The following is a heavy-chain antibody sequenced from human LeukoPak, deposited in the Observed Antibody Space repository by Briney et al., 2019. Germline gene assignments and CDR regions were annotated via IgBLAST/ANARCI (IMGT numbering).Heavy chain of an antibody. V-gene: IGHV3-74*01. CDR3: ARGSYSLGGFDY. CDR1: GFTFSSYW. D-gene: IGHD6-13*01. Sequence: PGGSLRLSCAASGFTFSSYWMHWVRQAPGKGLVWVSRISSDGSDTNYADYVKGRFTISRDNAKNTLYLPMNSLRAEDTAVYYCARGSYSLGGFDYWGQGTLVTVSS. CDR2: ISSDGSDT. J-gene: IGHJ4*02.